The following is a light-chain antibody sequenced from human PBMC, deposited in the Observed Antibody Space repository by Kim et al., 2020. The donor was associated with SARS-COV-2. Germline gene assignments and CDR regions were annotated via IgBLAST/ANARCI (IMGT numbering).Light chain of an antibody. CDR2: GAS. CDR1: QSVSSN. J-gene: IGKJ4*01. Sequence: LSVAPGERATRCCRASQSVSSNLAGYQQKPGQTPRLLIYGASTRATGIPARFSCSGSGTEFTLTISCLQSEDCAVYYCQQYNNWLTFGGGTKVEI. V-gene: IGKV3-15*01. CDR3: QQYNNWLT.